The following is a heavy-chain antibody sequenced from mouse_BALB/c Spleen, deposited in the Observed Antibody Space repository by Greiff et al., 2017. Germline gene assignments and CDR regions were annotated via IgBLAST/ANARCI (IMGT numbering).Heavy chain of an antibody. Sequence: VKLKESGPGLVAPSQSLSITCTVSGFSLTGYGVNWVRQPPGKGLEWLGMIWGDGSTDYNSALKSRLSISKDNSKSQVFLKMNSLQTDDTARYYCARGGVRHYYAMDYWGQGTSVTVSS. CDR2: IWGDGST. V-gene: IGHV2-6-7*01. J-gene: IGHJ4*01. D-gene: IGHD1-2*01. CDR1: GFSLTGYG. CDR3: ARGGVRHYYAMDY.